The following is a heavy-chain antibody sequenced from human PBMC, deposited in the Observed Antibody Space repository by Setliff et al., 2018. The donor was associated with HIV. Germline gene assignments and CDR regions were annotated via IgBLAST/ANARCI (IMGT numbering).Heavy chain of an antibody. D-gene: IGHD6-13*01. Sequence: SVKVSCKASGGTFSSYSITWVRQAPGQGLEWVGGIIPVFGSANYAQKFQGRVTITADESTTTAYLELTSLRSEDTAVYYCARAGIATSLNWFDPWGQGTLVTVSS. J-gene: IGHJ5*02. V-gene: IGHV1-69*13. CDR3: ARAGIATSLNWFDP. CDR2: IIPVFGSA. CDR1: GGTFSSYS.